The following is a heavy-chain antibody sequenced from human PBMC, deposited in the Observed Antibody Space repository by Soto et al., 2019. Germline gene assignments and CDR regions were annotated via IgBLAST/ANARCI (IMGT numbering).Heavy chain of an antibody. J-gene: IGHJ6*02. CDR3: VRDRDILVVSPDKRRHFFYYGLDV. V-gene: IGHV4-59*11. Sequence: LSLTFSVSGGSLTSHYWSWIRQAPGEGLEWIGYIYFTGRAHYSPSLKSRVSMSVDTSKNQFSLTVTSVTAADTAVYYCVRDRDILVVSPDKRRHFFYYGLDVWGPGTTVTVSS. CDR1: GGSLTSHY. CDR2: IYFTGRA. D-gene: IGHD2-15*01.